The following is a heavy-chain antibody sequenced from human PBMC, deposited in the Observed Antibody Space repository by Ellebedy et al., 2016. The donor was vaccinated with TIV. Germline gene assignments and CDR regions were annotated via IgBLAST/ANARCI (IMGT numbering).Heavy chain of an antibody. CDR3: ARRIAARLDVDDY. D-gene: IGHD6-6*01. J-gene: IGHJ4*02. V-gene: IGHV5-10-1*01. Sequence: GESLKISXKGSGYSFTSYWIGWVRQMPGKGLEWMGRIDPSDSYTNYSPSFQGHVTISADKSISTAYLQWSSLKASDTAMYYCARRIAARLDVDDYWGQGTLVTVSS. CDR1: GYSFTSYW. CDR2: IDPSDSYT.